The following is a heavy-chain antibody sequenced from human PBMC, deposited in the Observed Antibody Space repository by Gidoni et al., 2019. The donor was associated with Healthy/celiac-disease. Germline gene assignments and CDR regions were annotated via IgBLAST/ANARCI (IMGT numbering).Heavy chain of an antibody. J-gene: IGHJ4*02. D-gene: IGHD2-15*01. Sequence: QVQLVQSGAEVKKPGSSLKVSCKASGGTCSSYPISWVRQAPGQGLEWMGGLIPIFGTAIYAQKFQGRVTITADESTSTAYMELSTLRSEDTAVYYCARGHPPSGFGYWGQGTLVTVSS. CDR1: GGTCSSYP. V-gene: IGHV1-69*01. CDR2: LIPIFGTA. CDR3: ARGHPPSGFGY.